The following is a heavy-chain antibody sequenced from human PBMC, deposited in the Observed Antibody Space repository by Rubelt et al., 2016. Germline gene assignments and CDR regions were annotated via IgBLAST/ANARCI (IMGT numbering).Heavy chain of an antibody. Sequence: QLQLQESGPGLVKHSETLSLSCAVSGGSIDSYSFYWGWIRQPPGKGLEWIASVSYSGTAYYNPSLKSRVTISVDTSKNQFSLKLSALTDADTAGYYGARWKGGSSTIDYWGRGTLVTVSS. CDR3: ARWKGGSSTIDY. CDR1: GGSIDSYSFY. CDR2: VSYSGTA. V-gene: IGHV4-39*07. J-gene: IGHJ4*02. D-gene: IGHD2-2*01.